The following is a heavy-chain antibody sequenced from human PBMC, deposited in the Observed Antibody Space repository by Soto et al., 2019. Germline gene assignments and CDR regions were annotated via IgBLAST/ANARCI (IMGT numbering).Heavy chain of an antibody. Sequence: PSETLSLTCTVSAGSISSHYWSWIRQPPGKGLEWIGYINYSGRTNYNPSLKSRVTMSVDTSKNQFSLKLSSVTTADTAVYSCARVYASGTPPGYWGQGTPVTVSS. D-gene: IGHD2-8*01. CDR2: INYSGRT. J-gene: IGHJ4*02. CDR3: ARVYASGTPPGY. CDR1: AGSISSHY. V-gene: IGHV4-59*11.